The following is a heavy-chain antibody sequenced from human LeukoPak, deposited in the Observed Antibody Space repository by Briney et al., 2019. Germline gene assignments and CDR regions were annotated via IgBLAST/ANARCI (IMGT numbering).Heavy chain of an antibody. D-gene: IGHD2-2*01. CDR3: AKDLPASPQIDY. J-gene: IGHJ4*02. V-gene: IGHV3-30*18. Sequence: PGGSLRLSCAASGFTFSTYGMHWVRQAPGKVLEWVAVISYDGSDKYYADSVKGRFTISRDNSKNTLYLQMNSLSPKDTAVYYCAKDLPASPQIDYWGQGTLVTVSS. CDR2: ISYDGSDK. CDR1: GFTFSTYG.